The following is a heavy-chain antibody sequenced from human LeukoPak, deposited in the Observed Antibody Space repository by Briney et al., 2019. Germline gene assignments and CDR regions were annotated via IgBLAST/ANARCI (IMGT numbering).Heavy chain of an antibody. J-gene: IGHJ4*02. CDR1: GFGLSNFG. Sequence: GGSLRLSCVVSGFGLSNFGMHWVRQAPGKGLEWVAYIHFDGTKKYYADSVKGRFVLSSDSSKNTLYLQMNSLRSGDTAVYYCAKFSGGYWGQGTLVTVSS. V-gene: IGHV3-30*02. CDR2: IHFDGTKK. D-gene: IGHD3-16*01. CDR3: AKFSGGY.